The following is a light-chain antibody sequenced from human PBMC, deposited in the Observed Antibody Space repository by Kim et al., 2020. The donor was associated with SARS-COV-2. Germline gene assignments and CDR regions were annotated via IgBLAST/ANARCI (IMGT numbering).Light chain of an antibody. J-gene: IGLJ1*01. Sequence: ELTQPPSASGTPGQRVTISCSGSSSNIGSNTVNWYQQLPGTAPKLLIYSNNQRPSGVPDRFSGSKSGTSASLAISGLQSEDEADYYCAAWDDSLNGSYVFGTGTKVTVL. V-gene: IGLV1-44*01. CDR1: SSNIGSNT. CDR2: SNN. CDR3: AAWDDSLNGSYV.